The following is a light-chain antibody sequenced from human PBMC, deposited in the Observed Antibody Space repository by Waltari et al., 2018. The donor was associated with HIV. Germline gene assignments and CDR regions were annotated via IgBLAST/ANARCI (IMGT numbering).Light chain of an antibody. J-gene: IGLJ2*01. CDR1: STVVGGYNL. CDR3: CSYAGNSTFVV. CDR2: EGS. V-gene: IGLV2-23*03. Sequence: QVPLTHPPPVPGSPGHSFTTTCLGPSTVVGGYNLVPWYQQHPGKAPKLRIYEGSKRPSGVSNRFSGSKSGNTASLTISGLQAEDETDYYCCSYAGNSTFVVFGGGTKLTVL.